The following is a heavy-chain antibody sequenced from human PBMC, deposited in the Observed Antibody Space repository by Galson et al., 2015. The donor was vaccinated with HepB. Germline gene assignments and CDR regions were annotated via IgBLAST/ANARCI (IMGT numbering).Heavy chain of an antibody. CDR3: ARDPWGYCSSTSCQLDAFDI. D-gene: IGHD2-2*01. Sequence: SVKVSCKASGYTFTSYAMHWVRQAPGQRLEWMGWINAGNGNTKYSQKFQGRVTITRDTSASTAYMELSSLRSEDTAVYYCARDPWGYCSSTSCQLDAFDIWGQGTMVTVSS. J-gene: IGHJ3*02. V-gene: IGHV1-3*01. CDR2: INAGNGNT. CDR1: GYTFTSYA.